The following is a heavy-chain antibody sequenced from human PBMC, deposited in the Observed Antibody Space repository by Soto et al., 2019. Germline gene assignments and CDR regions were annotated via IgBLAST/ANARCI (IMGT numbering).Heavy chain of an antibody. Sequence: GGSLRLSCAASGFTFSSYAMSWVRQAPGKGLEWVSAISGSGGSTYYADSVKGRFTISRDNSKNTLYLQMNSLRAEDTAVYYCASPRLRFLEWLSDYYYYYMDVWGKGTTVTVSS. V-gene: IGHV3-23*01. J-gene: IGHJ6*03. CDR1: GFTFSSYA. D-gene: IGHD3-3*01. CDR3: ASPRLRFLEWLSDYYYYYMDV. CDR2: ISGSGGST.